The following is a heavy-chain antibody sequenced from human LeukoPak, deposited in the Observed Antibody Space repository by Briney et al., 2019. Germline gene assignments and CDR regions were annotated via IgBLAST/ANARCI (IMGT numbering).Heavy chain of an antibody. J-gene: IGHJ4*02. V-gene: IGHV3-23*01. D-gene: IGHD2-8*01. CDR1: GFTFSSYA. CDR2: ISDKRDYT. CDR3: AKDTSIGKYCTNGVCSPFDY. Sequence: GALTLSCAGSGFTFSSYAMSWVRQAPGQGLEWVSVISDKRDYTSYADSVRGRFTISRDNSRNTLYLQMISLRPEDTAVYYCAKDTSIGKYCTNGVCSPFDYWGQGNLLTVSS.